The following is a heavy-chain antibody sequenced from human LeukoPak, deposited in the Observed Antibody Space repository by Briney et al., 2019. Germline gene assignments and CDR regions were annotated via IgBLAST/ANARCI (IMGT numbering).Heavy chain of an antibody. CDR2: IDWDDDK. J-gene: IGHJ4*02. CDR3: ARLAFHGGSYSYYFDY. V-gene: IGHV2-70*11. D-gene: IGHD1-26*01. CDR1: GFSLRTSGLC. Sequence: SGPTLVKPTQTLTLTCTFTGFSLRTSGLCLSWIRQPPGNALEWLARIDWDDDKYYSTSLRTRLTISKDTSKNQVVLTMTNMDPVDTATYYCARLAFHGGSYSYYFDYWGQGTLVTVSS.